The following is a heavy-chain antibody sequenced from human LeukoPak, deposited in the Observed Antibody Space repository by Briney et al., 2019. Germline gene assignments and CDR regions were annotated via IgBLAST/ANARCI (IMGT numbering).Heavy chain of an antibody. V-gene: IGHV1-18*01. Sequence: GASVKVSCKASGYTFTSYGISWVRQAPGQGLEWMGWISAYNGNTNYAQKLQGRVTMTTDTSTSTAYMELRSLRSDDTAVYYCVRVRQQLVLYYYYYGMDVWGQGTTVTVSS. CDR1: GYTFTSYG. D-gene: IGHD6-13*01. CDR2: ISAYNGNT. J-gene: IGHJ6*02. CDR3: VRVRQQLVLYYYYYGMDV.